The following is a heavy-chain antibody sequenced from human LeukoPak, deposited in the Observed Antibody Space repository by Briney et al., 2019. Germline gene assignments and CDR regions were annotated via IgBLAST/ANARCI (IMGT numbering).Heavy chain of an antibody. J-gene: IGHJ5*02. Sequence: PSETLSLTFTVSGGSLNNYYWNWLRQPPGKGLEWIGYVSYSGSTKFNPSLKSRVTISLDRSKNQFSLKVSSVTAADTAVYYCASLKTGTTINWFDHWGQGTLVTVSS. CDR3: ASLKTGTTINWFDH. CDR2: VSYSGST. V-gene: IGHV4-59*01. D-gene: IGHD1-7*01. CDR1: GGSLNNYY.